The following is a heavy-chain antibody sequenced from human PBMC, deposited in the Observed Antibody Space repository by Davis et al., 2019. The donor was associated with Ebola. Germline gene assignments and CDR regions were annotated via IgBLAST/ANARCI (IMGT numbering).Heavy chain of an antibody. V-gene: IGHV4-59*01. Sequence: PSETLSLTCSVSGGSISYYYWNWIRQPPGKGLEWVAYIGPSGNIKYNPSLKSRVTMSVDTSKNQISLQLTSVTAADTAVYYCARERKGDGYAGCDYWGQGTLVTVSS. CDR2: IGPSGNI. CDR1: GGSISYYY. CDR3: ARERKGDGYAGCDY. D-gene: IGHD5-24*01. J-gene: IGHJ4*02.